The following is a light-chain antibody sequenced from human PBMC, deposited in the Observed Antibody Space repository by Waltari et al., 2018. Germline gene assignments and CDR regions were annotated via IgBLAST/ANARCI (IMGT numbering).Light chain of an antibody. V-gene: IGLV1-44*01. CDR2: NTN. Sequence: QSVLTQPPSASGTPGQRVSISCSGSTSNIGSNAVSWYQHLPGAAPRLLICNTNQRPSGGPGRFSGSKYGTSASLAISGLQSEDECDYYCAAWDDNLNGPVFGGGTKLTVL. CDR3: AAWDDNLNGPV. CDR1: TSNIGSNA. J-gene: IGLJ2*01.